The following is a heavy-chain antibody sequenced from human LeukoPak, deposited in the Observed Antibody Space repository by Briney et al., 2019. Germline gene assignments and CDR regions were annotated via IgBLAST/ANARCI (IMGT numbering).Heavy chain of an antibody. V-gene: IGHV4-4*07. Sequence: SSETLSLTCTVSGESINPYYWNWIRQSAGKGLEWIGHIYKSGTTNFNPSLTSRVTMSLDTSRNQFSLKLRSVTAADTAVYYCASSRRVPAAVYYYYYMDVWGKGTTVTVSS. CDR1: GESINPYY. J-gene: IGHJ6*03. CDR2: IYKSGTT. CDR3: ASSRRVPAAVYYYYYMDV. D-gene: IGHD2-2*01.